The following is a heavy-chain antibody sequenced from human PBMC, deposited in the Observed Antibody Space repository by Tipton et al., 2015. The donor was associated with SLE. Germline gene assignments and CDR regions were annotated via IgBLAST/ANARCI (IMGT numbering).Heavy chain of an antibody. J-gene: IGHJ5*02. CDR1: GYSFTSHW. CDR2: IYPGDSDI. Sequence: QLVQSGAEVKKAGESLKISCKGSGYSFTSHWIDWVRQMPGKGLEWMGTIYPGDSDIRYSPSFQGQVTISADKSITTAYLQWSSLEASDTAMYYCARLHDNNGRFDPWGQGTLVTVSS. D-gene: IGHD1/OR15-1a*01. V-gene: IGHV5-51*03. CDR3: ARLHDNNGRFDP.